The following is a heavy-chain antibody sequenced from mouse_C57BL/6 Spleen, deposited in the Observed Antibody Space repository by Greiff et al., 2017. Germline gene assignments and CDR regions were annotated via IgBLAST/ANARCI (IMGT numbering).Heavy chain of an antibody. J-gene: IGHJ3*01. Sequence: EVQLVESGGGLVKPGGSLKLSCAASGFTFSSYAMSWVRQTPEKRLEWVATISDGGSYTYYPDNVKGRFTISRDNAKNHLYLQMSHLKSEDTAMYYCAREDGTRFAYWGQGTLVTVSA. V-gene: IGHV5-4*01. CDR1: GFTFSSYA. CDR3: AREDGTRFAY. CDR2: ISDGGSYT.